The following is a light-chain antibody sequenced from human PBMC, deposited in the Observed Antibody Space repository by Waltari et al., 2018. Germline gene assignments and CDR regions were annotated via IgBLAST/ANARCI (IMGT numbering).Light chain of an antibody. V-gene: IGKV2-28*01. CDR3: MQALQTPCT. CDR1: QSLLHSNGYND. Sequence: DIVMTQSPLFLPVTPGEPASIPCRSRQSLLHSNGYNDLHWYLQKPGQSPQLLIYLGSNQASGVPDRFSGSGSGTDFTLKISRVEAEDVGVYYCMQALQTPCTFGQGTKLEIK. J-gene: IGKJ2*02. CDR2: LGS.